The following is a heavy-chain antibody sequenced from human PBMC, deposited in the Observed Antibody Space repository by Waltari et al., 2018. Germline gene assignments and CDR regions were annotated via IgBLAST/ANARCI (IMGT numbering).Heavy chain of an antibody. CDR3: SLSLNS. V-gene: IGHV3-7*01. CDR1: GFTFSTPW. J-gene: IGHJ4*02. CDR2: IKPDGSES. Sequence: DVQLVASGGGLVQPGGSLRLSCADSGFTFSTPWLAWVRQAPGKGLEWVANIKPDGSESHYVDSVQGRFTVSRDNTQNLLYLQMNTLRVDDTAVYYCSLSLNSWGQGTLVTVSP.